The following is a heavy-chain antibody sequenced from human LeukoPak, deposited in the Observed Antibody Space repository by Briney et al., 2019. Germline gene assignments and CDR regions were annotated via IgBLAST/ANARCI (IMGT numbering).Heavy chain of an antibody. J-gene: IGHJ4*02. D-gene: IGHD6-19*01. V-gene: IGHV1-2*02. CDR2: INPNSGGT. CDR1: GYTFTGYY. CDR3: ARTPLAYSSGGRYYFDY. Sequence: ASVKVSCKASGYTFTGYYMHWVRQAPGQGLEWMGWINPNSGGTNYAQKFQGRVTMTRDTSISTAYMELSRLRSDDTAVYYCARTPLAYSSGGRYYFDYWGQGTLITVSS.